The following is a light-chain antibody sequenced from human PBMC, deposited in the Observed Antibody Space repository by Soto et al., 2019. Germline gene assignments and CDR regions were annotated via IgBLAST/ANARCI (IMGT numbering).Light chain of an antibody. CDR1: SSNIGAGYD. CDR2: GVT. J-gene: IGLJ3*02. Sequence: QSVLTQPPSVSGAPGQRVTISCTGSSSNIGAGYDVHWYQQHPGQAPKVMIYGVTKRPSGVSNRFSGNRSGNTASLTISGLQAEDEAEYYCCSYAGDNSWVFGGGTKVTVL. V-gene: IGLV1-40*01. CDR3: CSYAGDNSWV.